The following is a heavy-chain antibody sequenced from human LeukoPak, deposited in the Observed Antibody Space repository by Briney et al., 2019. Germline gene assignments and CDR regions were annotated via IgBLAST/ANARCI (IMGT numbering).Heavy chain of an antibody. V-gene: IGHV3-30*02. CDR1: GFTFSSYG. CDR3: AKKMSTVTTYFDY. J-gene: IGHJ4*02. D-gene: IGHD4-11*01. Sequence: PGGSLRLSCAASGFTFSSYGMHWVRQAPGKGLEWVAVIRYDGSNSYYAEFVKGRFTISRDNSKNTLYLQMNSLRAEDTAVYYCAKKMSTVTTYFDYWGQGTLVTVSS. CDR2: IRYDGSNS.